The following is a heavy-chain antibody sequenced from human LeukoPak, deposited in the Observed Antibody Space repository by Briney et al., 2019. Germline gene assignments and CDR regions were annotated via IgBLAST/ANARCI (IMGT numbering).Heavy chain of an antibody. Sequence: GGSLRLSCAASGFTFSSYWMHWVRQAPGKGLEWVSVISGSGGSTYYADSVKGRFTISRDNSKNTLYLQMNSLTAEDTAVYYCAKGRTGTKASDIWGQGTMVTVSS. CDR3: AKGRTGTKASDI. V-gene: IGHV3-23*01. J-gene: IGHJ3*02. CDR1: GFTFSSYW. D-gene: IGHD1/OR15-1a*01. CDR2: ISGSGGST.